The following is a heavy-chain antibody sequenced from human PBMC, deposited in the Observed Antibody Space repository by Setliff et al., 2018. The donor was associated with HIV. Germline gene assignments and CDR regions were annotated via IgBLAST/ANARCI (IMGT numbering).Heavy chain of an antibody. D-gene: IGHD2-2*01. J-gene: IGHJ6*03. Sequence: SETLSLTCAVYGGSFSDNYWSWIRQPPGKGLEWIGEINHRGRTNYSPSLRSRVTISIDTSKNQFSLKLKSVTAADTAVYYCARVSSTYWYSIPQNYYYHMDVWGNGTTVTVSS. CDR1: GGSFSDNY. CDR3: ARVSSTYWYSIPQNYYYHMDV. CDR2: INHRGRT. V-gene: IGHV4-34*01.